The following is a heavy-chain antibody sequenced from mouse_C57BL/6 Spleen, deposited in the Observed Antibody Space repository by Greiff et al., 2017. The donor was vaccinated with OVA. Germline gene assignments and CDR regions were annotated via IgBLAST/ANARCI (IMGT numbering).Heavy chain of an antibody. Sequence: VQLQQSGPELVKPGASVKISCKASGYAFSSSWMNWVKQRPGKGLEWIGRIYPGDGDTNYNGKFKGKATLTADNSSSTAYMQLSSLTSEDSAVYFCVREGVYYDYDGAWFAYWGQGTLVTVSA. V-gene: IGHV1-82*01. D-gene: IGHD2-4*01. CDR1: GYAFSSSW. CDR3: VREGVYYDYDGAWFAY. CDR2: IYPGDGDT. J-gene: IGHJ3*01.